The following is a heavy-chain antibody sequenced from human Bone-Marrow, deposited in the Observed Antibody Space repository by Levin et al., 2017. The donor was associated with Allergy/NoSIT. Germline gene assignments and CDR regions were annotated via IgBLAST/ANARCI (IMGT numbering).Heavy chain of an antibody. V-gene: IGHV3-21*01. J-gene: IGHJ6*03. CDR1: GFTFSSHS. CDR2: ISVSSSYI. Sequence: GESLKISCAASGFTFSSHSMNWARQAPGKGLEWVSSISVSSSYIYYADSVRGRFTISRDNAKSTLYLQMNSLRAEDTAVYYCARGLGHYYYFMDVWGKGTTVTVSS. CDR3: ARGLGHYYYFMDV.